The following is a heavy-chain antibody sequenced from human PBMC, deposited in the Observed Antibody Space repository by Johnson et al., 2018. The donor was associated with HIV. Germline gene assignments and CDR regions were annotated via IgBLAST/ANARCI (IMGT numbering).Heavy chain of an antibody. J-gene: IGHJ3*02. Sequence: EQLVESGGGLVKPGGSLRLSCAASGFTFSDYYMSWIRQAPGKGLEWVANIKQDGSEQYYLDSVKGRFTISRDNAKNSLYLQMNSLRAEDTAVYYCATRDPTHRPGVFDIWGQGTMVTVSS. CDR3: ATRDPTHRPGVFDI. CDR1: GFTFSDYY. D-gene: IGHD1-14*01. V-gene: IGHV3-7*01. CDR2: IKQDGSEQ.